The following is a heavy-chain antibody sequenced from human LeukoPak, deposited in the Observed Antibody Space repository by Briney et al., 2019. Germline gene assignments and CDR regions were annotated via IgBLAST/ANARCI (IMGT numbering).Heavy chain of an antibody. CDR3: ARDVDRGYYYGSGTNWFDP. V-gene: IGHV1-18*01. CDR1: GYTFTSYG. D-gene: IGHD3-10*01. J-gene: IGHJ5*02. Sequence: GASVKVSCKASGYTFTSYGISWVRQAPGQGVEWMGWISAYNGNTNYAQKLQGRVTMTTDTSTSTAYMELRSLRSDDTAVYYCARDVDRGYYYGSGTNWFDPWGQGTLVTVSS. CDR2: ISAYNGNT.